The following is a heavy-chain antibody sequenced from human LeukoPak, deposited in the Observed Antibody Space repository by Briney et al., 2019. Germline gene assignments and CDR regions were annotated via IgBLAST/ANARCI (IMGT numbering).Heavy chain of an antibody. CDR3: XXXXXXGXXXXY. CDR2: FNGRGGYT. Sequence: SXVRRAPXKXXXWVSSFNGRGGYTFXADSVKGRFTLSSXNSXXTLHLQMISLRAEDTAVYYXXXXXXXGXXXXYWGQGXLXTVSS. J-gene: IGHJ4*02. V-gene: IGHV3-23*01.